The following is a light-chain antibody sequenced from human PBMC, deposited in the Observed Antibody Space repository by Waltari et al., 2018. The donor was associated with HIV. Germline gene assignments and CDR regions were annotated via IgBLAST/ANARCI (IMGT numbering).Light chain of an antibody. V-gene: IGLV3-21*02. CDR3: QVLDNSHVV. J-gene: IGLJ1*01. CDR1: NIGSKS. Sequence: SYVLTQSPPVSVAPGQTARITCEGNNIGSKSVHWYQQRPGQAPVVAVYDDSDRPSGIPERFSGSNSGNTATLTISRVEAGDEADYYCQVLDNSHVVFGTGTKVTVL. CDR2: DDS.